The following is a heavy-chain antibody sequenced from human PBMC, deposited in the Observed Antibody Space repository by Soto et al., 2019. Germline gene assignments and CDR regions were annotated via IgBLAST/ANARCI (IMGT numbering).Heavy chain of an antibody. Sequence: SETLSLTCAVYGGSFSGYYWSWIRQSPGKGLEWIGELHHSGGPNYNPSLKSRVTLSVDTSKNQFSLKLRSVTAADTAVYYCARGREEQLGIPLAGISGQPSGEGFHFDNWGQGTLVTVSS. V-gene: IGHV4-34*01. CDR1: GGSFSGYY. D-gene: IGHD6-19*01. J-gene: IGHJ4*02. CDR2: LHHSGGP. CDR3: ARGREEQLGIPLAGISGQPSGEGFHFDN.